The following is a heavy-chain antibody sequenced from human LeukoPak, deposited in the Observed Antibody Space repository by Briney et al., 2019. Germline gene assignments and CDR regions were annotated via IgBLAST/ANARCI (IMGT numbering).Heavy chain of an antibody. CDR1: GGSISSYY. D-gene: IGHD3-9*01. CDR3: ARVWVLRYFDWLAREHYFDY. Sequence: KPSETLSLTCTVSGGSISSYYWSWIRQPPGKGLEWIGYIYYSGSTNSNPSLKGRVTISVDTSKNQFSLKLSSVTAADTAVYYCARVWVLRYFDWLAREHYFDYWGQGTLVTVSS. J-gene: IGHJ4*02. CDR2: IYYSGST. V-gene: IGHV4-59*12.